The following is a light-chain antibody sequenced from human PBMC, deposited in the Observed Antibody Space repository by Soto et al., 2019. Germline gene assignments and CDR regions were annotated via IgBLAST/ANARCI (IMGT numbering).Light chain of an antibody. J-gene: IGKJ2*01. CDR3: QQYRSTPPT. V-gene: IGKV3-20*01. CDR1: QSVTSSY. Sequence: EIVLTQSPGTLSLSPGERATLSCRASQSVTSSYLAWYQRKPGQAPRLLIFAASTSATGIPDRFSGSGSGTDFTLTISRLQPDDFALYYCQQYRSTPPTFGQGTKVEIK. CDR2: AAS.